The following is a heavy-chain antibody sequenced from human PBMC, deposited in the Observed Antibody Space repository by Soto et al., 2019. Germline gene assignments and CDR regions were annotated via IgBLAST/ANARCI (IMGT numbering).Heavy chain of an antibody. CDR1: CGSVSSGSYY. D-gene: IGHD3-22*01. J-gene: IGHJ3*02. CDR2: IYYSGST. Sequence: SETLSLTCTVSCGSVSSGSYYWSWIRQPPGKGLEWIGYIYYSGSTNYNPSLKSRVTISVDTSKNQFSLKLSSVTAADTAVYYCARDLSGRGYYYDSRGASDILGKGTMVTVSS. CDR3: ARDLSGRGYYYDSRGASDI. V-gene: IGHV4-61*01.